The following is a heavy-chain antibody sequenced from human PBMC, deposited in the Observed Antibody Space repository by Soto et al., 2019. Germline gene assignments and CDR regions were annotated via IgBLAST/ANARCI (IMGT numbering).Heavy chain of an antibody. Sequence: GSVKVSCKASGYTFTGYYMHWVRQAPGQGLEWMGWINPNSGGTNYAQKFQGRVTMTRDTSISTAYMELSRLRSDDTAVYYCARRGVRPAHYGMDVWGQGTTVTVSS. CDR3: ARRGVRPAHYGMDV. J-gene: IGHJ6*02. CDR1: GYTFTGYY. V-gene: IGHV1-2*02. D-gene: IGHD2-21*01. CDR2: INPNSGGT.